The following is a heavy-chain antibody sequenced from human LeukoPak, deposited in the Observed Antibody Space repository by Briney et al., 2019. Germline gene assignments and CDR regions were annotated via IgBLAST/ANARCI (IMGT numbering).Heavy chain of an antibody. V-gene: IGHV3-7*01. CDR3: ARVFGPYSRAEYFQH. CDR1: GFTFSSYW. CDR2: IKQDGSEK. Sequence: PGGSLRLSCAASGFTFSSYWMSWVRQAPGKGLEWVANIKQDGSEKYYVDSVKGRFTISRDNAKNSLYLQMNSLRAEDTAVYYCARVFGPYSRAEYFQHWGQGTLVTVSS. J-gene: IGHJ1*01. D-gene: IGHD4-11*01.